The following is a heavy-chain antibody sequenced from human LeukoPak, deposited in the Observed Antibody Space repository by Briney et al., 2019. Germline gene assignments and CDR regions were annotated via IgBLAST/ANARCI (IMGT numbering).Heavy chain of an antibody. CDR1: GGSISSGGYY. V-gene: IGHV4-31*03. D-gene: IGHD5-18*01. CDR2: IYYSGST. J-gene: IGHJ3*02. CDR3: ARGLRLRGAFDI. Sequence: PSQTLSLTCTVSGGSISSGGYYWSWIRQHPGKGLEWIGYIYYSGSTYYNPSLKSRVTISVDTSKNRFSLKLSSVTAADTAVYYCARGLRLRGAFDIWGQGTMVTVSS.